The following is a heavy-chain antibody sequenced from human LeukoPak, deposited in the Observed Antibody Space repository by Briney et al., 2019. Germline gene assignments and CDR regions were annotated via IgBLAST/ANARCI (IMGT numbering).Heavy chain of an antibody. V-gene: IGHV3-7*01. CDR2: INKDGSEK. Sequence: GGSLTLSCAASGFTFSTSWMDWVRQARGRGLEWVANINKDGSEKYYVDSVKGRFTVSRDNAKKSLYLQMNSLRAEDTAMYYSTRELGPPWGQGTLVTVSS. CDR1: GFTFSTSW. CDR3: TRELGPP. J-gene: IGHJ5*02.